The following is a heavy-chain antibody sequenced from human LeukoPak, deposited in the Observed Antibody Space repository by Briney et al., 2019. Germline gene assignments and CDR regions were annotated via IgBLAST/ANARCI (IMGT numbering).Heavy chain of an antibody. CDR2: LLFRGSV. CDR3: ARTERRGYFDL. Sequence: PSETLSLTCTVSGGSISSGSYYWSWIRQPAGKGLEWIASLLFRGSVHYNPSLKSRVAISVDTSKTQFSLQLTSMTTADTAVYYCARTERRGYFDLWGRGTLVTVSS. V-gene: IGHV4-61*10. CDR1: GGSISSGSYY. J-gene: IGHJ2*01.